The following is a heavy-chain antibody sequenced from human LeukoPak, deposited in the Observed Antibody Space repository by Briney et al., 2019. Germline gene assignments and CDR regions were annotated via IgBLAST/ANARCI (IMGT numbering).Heavy chain of an antibody. CDR1: GGSFSGYY. D-gene: IGHD3-3*01. CDR2: INHSGST. Sequence: SETLSLTCAVYGGSFSGYYWSWIRQPPGKGLEWIGEINHSGSTNYNPSLKSRVTIPVDTSKNQFSLKLSSVTAADTAVYYCARGSYYDFWSGYYNPYDYYYYMDVWGKGTTVTVSS. V-gene: IGHV4-34*01. J-gene: IGHJ6*03. CDR3: ARGSYYDFWSGYYNPYDYYYYMDV.